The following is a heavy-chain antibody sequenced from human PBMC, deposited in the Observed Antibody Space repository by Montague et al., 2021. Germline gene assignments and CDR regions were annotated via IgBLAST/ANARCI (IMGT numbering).Heavy chain of an antibody. D-gene: IGHD2-8*01. Sequence: SEILSLTCTVSGDSINFYYWSWIRQPPGKGLEWIGHVYYTGTTNYNPSLKSRVTISVDTSRNQFFLNVNSVTAADTAVYYCARKGTNWDYWGQGTLVTVSS. CDR2: VYYTGTT. J-gene: IGHJ4*02. V-gene: IGHV4-59*01. CDR3: ARKGTNWDY. CDR1: GDSINFYY.